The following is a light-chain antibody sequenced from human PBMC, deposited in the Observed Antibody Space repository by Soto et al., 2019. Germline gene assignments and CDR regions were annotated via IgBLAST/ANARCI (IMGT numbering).Light chain of an antibody. V-gene: IGLV4-69*01. J-gene: IGLJ2*01. CDR2: LNSDGSH. CDR3: QTWGTGYVV. Sequence: QLVLTQSPSASASLGASVKLTCTLSSGHIGYTIAWHQQQPEKGPRYLMKLNSDGSHRKGDGIPDRFSGSTSGAERSLIISSLQSEDEADYYCQTWGTGYVVFGGGTQLTVL. CDR1: SGHIGYT.